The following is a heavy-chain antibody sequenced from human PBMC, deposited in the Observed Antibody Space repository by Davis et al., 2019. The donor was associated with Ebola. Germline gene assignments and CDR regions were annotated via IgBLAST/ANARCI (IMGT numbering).Heavy chain of an antibody. Sequence: GGSLRLSCAASGFIFSNFDMNWVRQTPGKGLEWLSFIRTTGTIINYADSVKGRFAISRDNSKNTLYLQMNSLRAEDTAVYYCAREDGSGYFFIETFRFFDFWGQGTLVTVST. CDR3: AREDGSGYFFIETFRFFDF. D-gene: IGHD3-22*01. CDR2: IRTTGTII. J-gene: IGHJ4*02. CDR1: GFIFSNFD. V-gene: IGHV3-48*03.